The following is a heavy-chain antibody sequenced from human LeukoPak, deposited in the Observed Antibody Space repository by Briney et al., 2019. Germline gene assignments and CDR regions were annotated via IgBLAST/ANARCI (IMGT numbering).Heavy chain of an antibody. CDR3: ARVHYRMHFDY. CDR1: GGSISSGGYS. Sequence: SETLSLTCAVSGGSISSGGYSWSWIRQPPGKGLEWVGCFYYTGNTYYNPSLKSRVTISVDTSKNQFSLKLSSVTAADTAVYYCARVHYRMHFDYWGQGTLVTVSS. CDR2: FYYTGNT. J-gene: IGHJ4*02. V-gene: IGHV4-30-4*07. D-gene: IGHD1-26*01.